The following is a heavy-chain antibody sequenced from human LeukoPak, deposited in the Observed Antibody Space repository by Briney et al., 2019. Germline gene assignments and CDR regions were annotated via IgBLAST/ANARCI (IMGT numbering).Heavy chain of an antibody. CDR1: GYTFTAYS. J-gene: IGHJ4*02. CDR3: AREGREFGPHKLAGFDY. Sequence: ASVKVSCKASGYTFTAYSMHWVRQAPGQGLEWMGWFNPNSGATNYAQNFQGRVTMTRDTSITTAYMELSGLRSDDTAVYYCAREGREFGPHKLAGFDYWGQGTLVTVSS. D-gene: IGHD1-1*01. CDR2: FNPNSGAT. V-gene: IGHV1-2*02.